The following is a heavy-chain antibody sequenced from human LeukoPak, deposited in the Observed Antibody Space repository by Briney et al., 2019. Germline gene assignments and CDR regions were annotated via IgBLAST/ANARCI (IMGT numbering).Heavy chain of an antibody. Sequence: ASVKVSCKASGYTFTGYYMHWVRQAPGQGLEWMGWINPNSGGTNYAQKFQGRVTMTRDTSISTAYMELSRLRSDDTAVYYCARDHGSVANADYWGQGTLVTVSS. D-gene: IGHD5-12*01. CDR3: ARDHGSVANADY. J-gene: IGHJ4*02. CDR1: GYTFTGYY. CDR2: INPNSGGT. V-gene: IGHV1-2*02.